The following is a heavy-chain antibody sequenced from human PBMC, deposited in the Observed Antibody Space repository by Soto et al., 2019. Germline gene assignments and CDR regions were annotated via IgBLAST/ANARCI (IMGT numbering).Heavy chain of an antibody. D-gene: IGHD3-16*01. CDR2: ISAYNGNT. CDR1: GYTFTNYG. Sequence: QVQLVQSGAEVKKPGASVKVSCKASGYTFTNYGISWVRQAPGQGLEWMGWISAYNGNTNYAQKIHGRVTMTTDTSTTTAYMGPRSMRSDDTALYDCAGGGTPSDYWGQGTLVTVSS. J-gene: IGHJ4*02. CDR3: AGGGTPSDY. V-gene: IGHV1-18*01.